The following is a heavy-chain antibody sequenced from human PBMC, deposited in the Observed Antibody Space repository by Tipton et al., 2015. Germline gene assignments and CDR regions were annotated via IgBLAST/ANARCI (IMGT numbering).Heavy chain of an antibody. J-gene: IGHJ4*02. CDR1: GDSISSYY. Sequence: TLSLTCSVSGDSISSYYWSWIRQPPGKGLEWIGYIYYSGSTNYNPSLKSRVTISVDTSKNQFSLKLSSVTAADAAVYYCARVNTGSYSYFDYWGQGTLVTVSS. V-gene: IGHV4-59*12. D-gene: IGHD3-10*01. CDR2: IYYSGST. CDR3: ARVNTGSYSYFDY.